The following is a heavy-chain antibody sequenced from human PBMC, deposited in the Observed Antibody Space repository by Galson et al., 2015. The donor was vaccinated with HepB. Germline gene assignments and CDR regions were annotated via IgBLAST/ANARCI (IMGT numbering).Heavy chain of an antibody. Sequence: SLRLSCAASGFTFTRYWMSWVRQAPGKGLEWVANIKEDGSETYYVDSVNGRFTISRDNAKNSVYLQMNSLRLEDTAVYYCARLKGADDWGQGTLVTVSS. J-gene: IGHJ4*02. D-gene: IGHD1-26*01. CDR3: ARLKGADD. CDR1: GFTFTRYW. CDR2: IKEDGSET. V-gene: IGHV3-7*01.